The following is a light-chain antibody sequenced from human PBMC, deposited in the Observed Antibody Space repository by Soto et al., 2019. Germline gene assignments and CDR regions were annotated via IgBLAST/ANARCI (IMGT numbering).Light chain of an antibody. Sequence: DIQMTQSPSSVSASVGDRVTITFRASQGISSWLACYQQKPGKPPKVLIYGASNLQSGVPPRFSGSGSGTDFTLAISSLQPEDSATYYCLQDINYPWTFGQGTKVDIK. CDR3: LQDINYPWT. CDR2: GAS. V-gene: IGKV1-12*01. J-gene: IGKJ1*01. CDR1: QGISSW.